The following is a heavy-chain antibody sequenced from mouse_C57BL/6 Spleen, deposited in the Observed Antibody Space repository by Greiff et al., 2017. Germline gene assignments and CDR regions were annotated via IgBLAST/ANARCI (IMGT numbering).Heavy chain of an antibody. V-gene: IGHV2-2*01. D-gene: IGHD2-2*01. CDR2: IWSGGST. CDR1: GFSLTSYG. CDR3: ASTLYGYDYAMDY. J-gene: IGHJ4*01. Sequence: QVQLKESGPGLVQPSQSLSITCTVSGFSLTSYGVHWVRQSPGKGLEWLGVIWSGGSTDYNAAFISRLSISKDNSKSQVFFKMNSLQADDTAIYYCASTLYGYDYAMDYWGQGTSVTVSS.